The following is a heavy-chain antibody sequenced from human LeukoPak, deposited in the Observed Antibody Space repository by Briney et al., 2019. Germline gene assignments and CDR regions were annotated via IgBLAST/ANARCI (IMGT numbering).Heavy chain of an antibody. CDR3: ARRTSEGGYSYGTSDY. D-gene: IGHD5-18*01. CDR1: GGSISSGDYY. V-gene: IGHV4-30-4*01. J-gene: IGHJ4*02. CDR2: IYYSGST. Sequence: PSETLSLTCTVSGGSISSGDYYWSWIGQPPGKGLEWIGYIYYSGSTYYNPSLKSRVTISVDTSKNQFSLKLSSVTAADTAVYYCARRTSEGGYSYGTSDYWGQGTLVTVSS.